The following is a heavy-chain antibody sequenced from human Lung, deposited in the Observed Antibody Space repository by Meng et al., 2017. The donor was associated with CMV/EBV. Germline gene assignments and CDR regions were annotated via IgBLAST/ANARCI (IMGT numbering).Heavy chain of an antibody. CDR1: GGASTSYT. J-gene: IGHJ6*02. Sequence: SVKVSXKASGGASTSYTINWVRQAPGQGFEWMGRIIPSLDVTNYAQKFQGRVTITADKSTATAYLELGSLRSDDTAVYYCATDSCFYASCYVGSFHHYFYGMDVWGQGTXVTVSS. V-gene: IGHV1-69*04. CDR2: IIPSLDVT. D-gene: IGHD2-2*01. CDR3: ATDSCFYASCYVGSFHHYFYGMDV.